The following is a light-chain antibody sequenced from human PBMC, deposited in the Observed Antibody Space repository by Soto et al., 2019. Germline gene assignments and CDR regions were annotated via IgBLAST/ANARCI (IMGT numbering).Light chain of an antibody. CDR3: QQYESYPWT. J-gene: IGKJ1*01. Sequence: DIQMTQSPSSLSASVGDRVTITCRASQSISSYLNWYQQKPGKAPKLLIYAASSLQSGVPSRFSGSGSGTDFTLTISSLQPDDFATYFCQQYESYPWTFGLGTKVET. CDR2: AAS. CDR1: QSISSY. V-gene: IGKV1-39*01.